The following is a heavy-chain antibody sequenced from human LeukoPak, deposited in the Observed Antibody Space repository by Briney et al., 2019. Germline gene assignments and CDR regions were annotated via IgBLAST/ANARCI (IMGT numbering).Heavy chain of an antibody. V-gene: IGHV3-33*01. J-gene: IGHJ4*02. D-gene: IGHD6-19*01. CDR1: GFTFSSYG. Sequence: PGGSLRLSCAASGFTFSSYGMHWVRQAPGKGLEWVAVIWYDGSNKYYADSVKGRFTISRDNSKNTLYLQMNSLRAEDTAVYYCARDGEQQWLMYYFDYWGQETLVTVSS. CDR2: IWYDGSNK. CDR3: ARDGEQQWLMYYFDY.